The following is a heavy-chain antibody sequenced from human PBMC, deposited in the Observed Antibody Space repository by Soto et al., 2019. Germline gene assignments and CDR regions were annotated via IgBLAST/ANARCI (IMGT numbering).Heavy chain of an antibody. Sequence: QVQLVQSGAEVKKPGASVMVSCKASGYTFTSYGISWVRQAPGQGLEWMGWISAYNGNTNSAQKLQGRVTMTTDTTTSAANMASRGLTDEDAGLYYGAGGRHSSRWDAFGTLDYSYGMDVWGQGTTVTVPS. CDR2: ISAYNGNT. J-gene: IGHJ6*02. V-gene: IGHV1-18*04. CDR3: AGGRHSSRWDAFGTLDYSYGMDV. CDR1: GYTFTSYG. D-gene: IGHD6-13*01.